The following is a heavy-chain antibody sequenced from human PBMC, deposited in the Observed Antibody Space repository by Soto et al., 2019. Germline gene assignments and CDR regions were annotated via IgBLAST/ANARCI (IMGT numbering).Heavy chain of an antibody. CDR3: ARGGAAALGPFDY. CDR1: GGSFSGYY. D-gene: IGHD6-13*01. Sequence: SETLSLTCAVYGGSFSGYYWTWIRQPPGTGLEWIGYIYYSGSTYYNPSLKSRVTISVDTSKNQFSLKLSSVTAADTAVYYCARGGAAALGPFDYWGQGTLVTVSS. CDR2: IYYSGST. J-gene: IGHJ4*02. V-gene: IGHV4-34*09.